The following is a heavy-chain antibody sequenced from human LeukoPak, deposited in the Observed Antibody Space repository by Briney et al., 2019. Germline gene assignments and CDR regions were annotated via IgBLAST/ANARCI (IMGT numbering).Heavy chain of an antibody. CDR3: ARGARGYSYGRYYYYGMDV. J-gene: IGHJ6*02. V-gene: IGHV3-13*01. CDR1: GFTFSSYD. CDR2: IGTAGDT. Sequence: PGGFLRLSCAASGFTFSSYDMHWVRQATGKGLEWVSAIGTAGDTYYPGSVKGRFTISRENAKNSLYLQMNSLRAEDTAVYYCARGARGYSYGRYYYYGMDVWGQGTTVTVSS. D-gene: IGHD5-18*01.